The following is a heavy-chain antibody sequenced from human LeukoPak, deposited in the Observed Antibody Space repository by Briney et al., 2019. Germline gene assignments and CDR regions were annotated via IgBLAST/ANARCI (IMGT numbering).Heavy chain of an antibody. CDR2: ISGSGGST. D-gene: IGHD4-17*01. CDR1: GFTFSSYA. CDR3: AKSETTVTTGPNYL. Sequence: PGGSLRLSRAAPGFTFSSYAMSWVRQTPGKGLEWVSAISGSGGSTYYADSVKGRFTISRDNSKNTLYLQMNSLRAEDTAVYYCAKSETTVTTGPNYLWGQGTLVTVSS. V-gene: IGHV3-23*01. J-gene: IGHJ4*02.